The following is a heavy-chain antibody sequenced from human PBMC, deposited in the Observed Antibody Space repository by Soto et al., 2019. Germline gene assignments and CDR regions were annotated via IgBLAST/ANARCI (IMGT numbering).Heavy chain of an antibody. CDR3: AREGYYDFWSGNDYYYGMDV. J-gene: IGHJ6*02. Sequence: SAKVSCKASGGTFSSYAISWVRQAPGQGLEWMGGIIPIFGTANYAQKFQGRVTITADESTSTAYMELSSLRSEDTAVYYCAREGYYDFWSGNDYYYGMDVWGQGTTVTVSS. CDR2: IIPIFGTA. CDR1: GGTFSSYA. V-gene: IGHV1-69*13. D-gene: IGHD3-3*01.